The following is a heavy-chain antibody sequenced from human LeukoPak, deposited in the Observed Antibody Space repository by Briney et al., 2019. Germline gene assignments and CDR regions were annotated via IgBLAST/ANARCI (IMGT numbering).Heavy chain of an antibody. CDR1: GLTFSTSG. D-gene: IGHD1-14*01. V-gene: IGHV3-21*06. J-gene: IGHJ4*02. Sequence: GGSLRLSCTTSGLTFSTSGFNWVRQAPGKGLEWVASIGPTGFDRYHADSIKGRFTISRDNANNYLYLQMDSLRAEDTAVYYCATETNGRHYDYWGQGTLLTVSS. CDR2: IGPTGFDR. CDR3: ATETNGRHYDY.